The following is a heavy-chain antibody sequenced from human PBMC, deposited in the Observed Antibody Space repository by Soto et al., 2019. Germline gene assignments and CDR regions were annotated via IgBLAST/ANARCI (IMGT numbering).Heavy chain of an antibody. CDR1: GGSISSYY. CDR3: ARDISGWFRGWLDP. V-gene: IGHV4-4*07. CDR2: IYTSGST. Sequence: SETLSLTCTVSGGSISSYYWSWIRQPAGKGLEWIGRIYTSGSTNYNPSLKSRVTMSVDTSKNQFSLKLSSVTAADTAVYYCARDISGWFRGWLDPWGQGTLVTVYS. J-gene: IGHJ5*02. D-gene: IGHD6-19*01.